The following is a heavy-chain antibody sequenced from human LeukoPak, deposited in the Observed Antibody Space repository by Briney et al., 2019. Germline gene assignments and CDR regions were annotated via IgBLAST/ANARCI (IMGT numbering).Heavy chain of an antibody. CDR2: TDHGGNT. D-gene: IGHD3-10*01. J-gene: IGHJ5*01. V-gene: IGHV4-34*01. CDR3: ARSPPPGATAYGAVDS. CDR1: GFTFSSYV. Sequence: GSLRLSCAASGFTFSSYVMSWVRQPPGKGLEWIGETDHGGNTKYNPSLKSRVTISVDTSKNQFSLKLTSVTATDTAVYYCARSPPPGATAYGAVDSWGRGSLVTVSS.